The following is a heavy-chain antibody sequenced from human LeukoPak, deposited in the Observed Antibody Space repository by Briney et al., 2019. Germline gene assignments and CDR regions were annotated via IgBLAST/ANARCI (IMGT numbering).Heavy chain of an antibody. V-gene: IGHV1-18*01. CDR3: ARVRCSSTSCYTRSPYYYYGMDV. Sequence: EASVKVSCKASGYTFTSYGISWVRQAPGQGLEWMGWISAYNGNTNYAQKLQGRVTMTTDTSTSTAYMELRGLRSDDTAVHYCARVRCSSTSCYTRSPYYYYGMDVWGQGTTVTVSS. D-gene: IGHD2-2*02. J-gene: IGHJ6*02. CDR1: GYTFTSYG. CDR2: ISAYNGNT.